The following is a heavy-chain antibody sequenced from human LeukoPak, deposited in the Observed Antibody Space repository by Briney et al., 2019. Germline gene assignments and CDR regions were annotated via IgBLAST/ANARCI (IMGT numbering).Heavy chain of an antibody. V-gene: IGHV4-31*03. J-gene: IGHJ4*02. CDR3: AADYYDSSGYSN. Sequence: SETLSLTCTVSGGSISSGGYYWSWIRQHPGKGLEWIGYIYYSGSTYYNPSLKSRVTISVDTSKNQFSLKLSSVTAADTAVYYCAADYYDSSGYSNWGQGTLVTVSS. CDR1: GGSISSGGYY. D-gene: IGHD3-22*01. CDR2: IYYSGST.